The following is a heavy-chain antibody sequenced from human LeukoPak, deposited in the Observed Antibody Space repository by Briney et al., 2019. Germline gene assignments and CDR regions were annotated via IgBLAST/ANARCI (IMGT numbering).Heavy chain of an antibody. CDR2: IQRDGRDN. CDR1: GFTFSQYW. CDR3: ARGWCPLCYGMGD. Sequence: GGSLRLSCVTSGFTFSQYWMIWVRQAPGKGLEWVANIQRDGRDNNYVDSVKGRFTISRDNAKNSLYLQMNSLRAEDTAVYYCARGWCPLCYGMGDWGKGTTVTVSS. V-gene: IGHV3-7*03. D-gene: IGHD2-8*02. J-gene: IGHJ6*04.